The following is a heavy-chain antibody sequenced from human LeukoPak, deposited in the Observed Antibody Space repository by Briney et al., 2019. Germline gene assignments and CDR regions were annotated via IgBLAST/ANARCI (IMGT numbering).Heavy chain of an antibody. CDR2: IRGSGGST. CDR3: ANERFSSMIVRGFDP. Sequence: PGGSLRLSCAASGFTFSSYGMTWVRQAPGKGLEWVLGIRGSGGSTYFADSVRGRFTISRDNSKNTLFMQMNSLRAEDTAVYDCANERFSSMIVRGFDPWGQGTLVTVSS. J-gene: IGHJ5*02. D-gene: IGHD3-22*01. V-gene: IGHV3-23*01. CDR1: GFTFSSYG.